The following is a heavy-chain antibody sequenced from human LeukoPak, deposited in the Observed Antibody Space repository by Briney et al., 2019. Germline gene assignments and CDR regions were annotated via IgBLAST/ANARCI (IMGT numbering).Heavy chain of an antibody. Sequence: VGSLRLSCAASGFIFSSYWMSWVRQAPGKGLEWVANIKEDGSEKDYVDSVKGRFTISRDNAKNSLYLQMNCLRAEDTAVYYCARDVIARNYYYYMDVWGKGTTVTVSS. CDR2: IKEDGSEK. CDR1: GFIFSSYW. J-gene: IGHJ6*03. CDR3: ARDVIARNYYYYMDV. D-gene: IGHD2-15*01. V-gene: IGHV3-7*01.